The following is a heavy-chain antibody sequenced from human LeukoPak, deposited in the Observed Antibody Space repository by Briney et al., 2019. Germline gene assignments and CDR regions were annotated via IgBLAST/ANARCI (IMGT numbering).Heavy chain of an antibody. CDR1: GSTFSSYW. V-gene: IGHV3-7*01. D-gene: IGHD1-26*01. J-gene: IGHJ4*02. CDR2: IKQDGSEK. CDR3: ARDKIVGATNFDY. Sequence: GGSLRLSCAASGSTFSSYWMSWVRQAPGKGLEWVANIKQDGSEKYYVDSVKGRFTIPRDNAKNSLYLQMNSLRAEDTAVCYCARDKIVGATNFDYWGQGTLVTVSS.